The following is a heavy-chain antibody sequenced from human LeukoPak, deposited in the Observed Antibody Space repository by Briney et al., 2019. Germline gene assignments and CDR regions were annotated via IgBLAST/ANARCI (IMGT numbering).Heavy chain of an antibody. CDR1: GGSISSGGYY. CDR2: IYYSGST. CDR3: ARDSYIGAPDAFDI. J-gene: IGHJ3*02. Sequence: SETLSLTCTVSGGSISSGGYYWSWIRQHPGKGLEWIGYIYYSGSTYYDPSLKSRVTISVDTSKNQFSLKLSSVTAADTAVYYCARDSYIGAPDAFDIWGQGTMVTVSS. V-gene: IGHV4-31*03.